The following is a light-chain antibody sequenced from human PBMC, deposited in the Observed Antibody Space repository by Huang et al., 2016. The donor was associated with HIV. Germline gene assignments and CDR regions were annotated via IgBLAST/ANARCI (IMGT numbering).Light chain of an antibody. CDR3: QQYGSSPTT. CDR1: QSVGRTS. J-gene: IGKJ1*01. CDR2: DAS. V-gene: IGKV3-20*01. Sequence: EILLTQSPGTLSLSPGERATLSCRASQSVGRTSLAWYQQQPGQAPTLRIYDASRRPSGIPDRFRGSGSGTDFTLSISRLEPEDFAVYYCQQYGSSPTTFGQGTKVEI.